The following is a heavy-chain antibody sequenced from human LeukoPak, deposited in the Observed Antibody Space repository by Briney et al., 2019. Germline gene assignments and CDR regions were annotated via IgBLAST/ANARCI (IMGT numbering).Heavy chain of an antibody. CDR3: AREGDMASVDY. J-gene: IGHJ4*02. V-gene: IGHV1-46*01. CDR1: GYTFTSYY. D-gene: IGHD2-21*01. CDR2: ISPSGGST. Sequence: ASVKVSCKASGYTFTSYYIHWVRQAPGQGLEWMGIISPSGGSTSYTQKFQGRVTMTRDTSTSTVYMDLSSLRSEDTAVYYCAREGDMASVDYWGQGTLDTVSS.